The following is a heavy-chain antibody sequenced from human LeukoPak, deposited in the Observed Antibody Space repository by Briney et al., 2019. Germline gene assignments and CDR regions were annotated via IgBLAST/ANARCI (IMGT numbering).Heavy chain of an antibody. D-gene: IGHD2-2*01. CDR2: INHSGST. J-gene: IGHJ5*02. V-gene: IGHV4-34*01. Sequence: SETLSLTCAVYGGSFSGYYWSWIRQPPGKGLEWIGEINHSGSTNYNPSLKSRVTISVDTSKNQFSLKLSSATAADTAVYYCARGDEIVVVPAARRGLFDPWGQGTLVTVSS. CDR1: GGSFSGYY. CDR3: ARGDEIVVVPAARRGLFDP.